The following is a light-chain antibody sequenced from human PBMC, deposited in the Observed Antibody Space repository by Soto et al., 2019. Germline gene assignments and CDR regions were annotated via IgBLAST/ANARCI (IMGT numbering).Light chain of an antibody. Sequence: DIQMTQSPSSLSASVGDRVTITCQASQDISNYLNWHQQKPGKAPKLLIYDASNLETGVPSRFSGSGSGTDFTLTISSLQPEDIATYYCQQYDNLITFGQGTRLEIK. CDR3: QQYDNLIT. CDR2: DAS. V-gene: IGKV1-33*01. CDR1: QDISNY. J-gene: IGKJ5*01.